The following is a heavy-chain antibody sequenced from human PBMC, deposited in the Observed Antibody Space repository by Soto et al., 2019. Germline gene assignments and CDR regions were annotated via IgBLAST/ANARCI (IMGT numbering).Heavy chain of an antibody. D-gene: IGHD3-22*01. V-gene: IGHV1-18*01. CDR2: ISPYIGNT. CDR3: ARDQSSGVFDF. CDR1: GGTFSSYA. J-gene: IGHJ4*02. Sequence: EASVKVSCKASGGTFSSYAISWVRQAPGQGLEWLGWISPYIGNTNYAQNVQGRVSITTDTSTSTAHMEIRSLRSGDTAVYYCARDQSSGVFDFWGQGTQVTVSS.